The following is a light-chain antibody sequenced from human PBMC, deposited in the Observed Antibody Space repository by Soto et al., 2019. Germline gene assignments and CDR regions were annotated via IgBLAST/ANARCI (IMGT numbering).Light chain of an antibody. V-gene: IGLV2-23*01. Sequence: QSALTQPASVSGSPGQSITISCTGTSSDIGNYNLVSWYQQHPGKAPKLIIYEGSKRPSGVSNRFSASKSGNTASLTISGLQAEDGADDYCCSCAGSTPSFGGGTKLTVL. CDR1: SSDIGNYNL. J-gene: IGLJ2*01. CDR2: EGS. CDR3: CSCAGSTPS.